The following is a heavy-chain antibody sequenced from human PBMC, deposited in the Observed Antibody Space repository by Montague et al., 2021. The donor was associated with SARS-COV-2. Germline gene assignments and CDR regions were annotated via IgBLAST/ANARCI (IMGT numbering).Heavy chain of an antibody. CDR2: ISGSGGST. V-gene: IGHV3-23*01. Sequence: SLRLSCAASGFTFSSYAMSWVRQAPGKGLEWVSAISGSGGSTYYAGSVKGRFTISRDNSKNTLYLQMNSLRAEDTAVYYCSKDHGGSFHYWGQGTLVTVSS. J-gene: IGHJ4*02. D-gene: IGHD1-26*01. CDR1: GFTFSSYA. CDR3: SKDHGGSFHY.